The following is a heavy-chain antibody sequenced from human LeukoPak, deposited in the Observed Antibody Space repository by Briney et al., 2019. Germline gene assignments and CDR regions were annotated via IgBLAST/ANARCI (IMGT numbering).Heavy chain of an antibody. CDR1: GFTFSYYS. CDR2: INSISGEI. J-gene: IGHJ6*02. Sequence: GGSPRLSCVASGFTFSYYSMNWVRQAPGKGLEWVSYINSISGEIWYADSVKGRFTISRDNAKNSLYLQMNSLRAEDTAVYYCAREYYGSGSSIGFYYYYGMDVWGQGTKVTVSS. V-gene: IGHV3-21*05. D-gene: IGHD3-10*01. CDR3: AREYYGSGSSIGFYYYYGMDV.